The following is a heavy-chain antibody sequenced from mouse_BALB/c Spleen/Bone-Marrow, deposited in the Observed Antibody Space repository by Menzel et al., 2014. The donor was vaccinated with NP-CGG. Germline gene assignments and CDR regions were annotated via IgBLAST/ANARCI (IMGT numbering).Heavy chain of an antibody. D-gene: IGHD1-1*01. V-gene: IGHV5-4*02. CDR2: ISDGGSYT. CDR3: VLRWFAY. Sequence: EVKLVESGGGLVKPGGSLKLSCAASGFTFSDYYLYWVRQTPEKRLEWVATISDGGSYTYYPDSVKGRFTISRDNAKNNLYLQMSSLKSEDTAMYYCVLRWFAYWGQGTLVTVSA. CDR1: GFTFSDYY. J-gene: IGHJ3*01.